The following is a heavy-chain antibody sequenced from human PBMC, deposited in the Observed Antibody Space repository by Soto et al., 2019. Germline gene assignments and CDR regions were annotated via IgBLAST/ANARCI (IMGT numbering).Heavy chain of an antibody. J-gene: IGHJ5*02. D-gene: IGHD6-6*01. Sequence: QVQLVQSGAEVKKPGSSVKVSCKASGGTFSSYAISWVRQGPGQGLECMGGIIPIFGSANYAQKFQGRVTITADESTSKAYMELSSLRSEDTAVYYCARESPGLGEFDPWGQGTLVTVSS. CDR2: IIPIFGSA. V-gene: IGHV1-69*01. CDR3: ARESPGLGEFDP. CDR1: GGTFSSYA.